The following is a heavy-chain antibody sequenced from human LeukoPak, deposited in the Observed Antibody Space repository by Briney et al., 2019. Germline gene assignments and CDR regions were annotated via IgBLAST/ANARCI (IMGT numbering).Heavy chain of an antibody. D-gene: IGHD3-22*01. J-gene: IGHJ4*02. CDR3: ARGPDYYDSSGYYYTDFDY. CDR2: IIPIFGTA. CDR1: GGTFSSYA. V-gene: IGHV1-69*05. Sequence: ASVKVSCKASGGTFSSYAISWVRQAPGQGLEWMGRIIPIFGTANNAQKFQGRVTITTDESTSTAYMELSSLRSEDTAVYYCARGPDYYDSSGYYYTDFDYWGQGTLVTVSS.